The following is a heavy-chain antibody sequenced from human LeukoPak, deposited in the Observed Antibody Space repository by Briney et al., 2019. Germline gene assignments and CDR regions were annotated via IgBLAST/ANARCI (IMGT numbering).Heavy chain of an antibody. V-gene: IGHV4-30-2*01. CDR1: GGSISSGGYS. CDR2: IYHSGST. Sequence: SETLSLTCAVSGGSISSGGYSWSWIRQPPGKGLEWIGYIYHSGSTYYNPSLKSRVTISVDRSKNQFSLKLSSVTAADTAVYYCARIGYSYGFEELSFDYWGQGTLVTVSS. CDR3: ARIGYSYGFEELSFDY. D-gene: IGHD5-18*01. J-gene: IGHJ4*02.